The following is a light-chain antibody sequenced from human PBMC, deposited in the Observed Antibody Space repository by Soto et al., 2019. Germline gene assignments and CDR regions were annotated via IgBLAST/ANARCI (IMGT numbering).Light chain of an antibody. CDR3: HHCYNSPPT. CDR1: QTIRIF. Sequence: DIQMTQSPSSLSASVGDRVTITCRASQTIRIFLNWYQQRPGEAPRLLIYKADNLQSGVPSRFSASGSGTVFPPPINILQPEYFAPYYCHHCYNSPPTLGQGTRLEIK. CDR2: KAD. J-gene: IGKJ2*01. V-gene: IGKV1-39*01.